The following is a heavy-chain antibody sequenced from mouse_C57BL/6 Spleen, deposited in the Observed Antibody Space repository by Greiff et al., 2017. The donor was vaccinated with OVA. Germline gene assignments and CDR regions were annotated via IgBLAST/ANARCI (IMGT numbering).Heavy chain of an antibody. CDR1: GYTFTDYN. V-gene: IGHV1-18*01. Sequence: VQLQQSGPELVKPGASVKIPCKASGYTFTDYNMDWVKQSHGKSLEWIGDINPNNGGTIYNQKCKGKATLTVDKSSSTAYMELRSLTSEDTAVYYCARGSRFFYYAMDDWGQGTSVTVSS. CDR3: ARGSRFFYYAMDD. CDR2: INPNNGGT. J-gene: IGHJ4*01.